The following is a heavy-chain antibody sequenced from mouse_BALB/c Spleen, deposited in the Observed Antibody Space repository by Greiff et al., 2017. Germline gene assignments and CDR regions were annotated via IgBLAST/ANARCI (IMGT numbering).Heavy chain of an antibody. V-gene: IGHV1-54*01. CDR1: GYAFTNYL. D-gene: IGHD1-1*01. CDR3: ARFYYGFDY. Sequence: VKLQESGAELVRPGTSVKVSCKASGYAFTNYLIEWVKQRPGQGLEWIGVINPGSGGTNYNEKFKGKATLTADKSSSTAYMQLSSLTSDDSAVYFCARFYYGFDYWGQGTTLTVSS. J-gene: IGHJ2*01. CDR2: INPGSGGT.